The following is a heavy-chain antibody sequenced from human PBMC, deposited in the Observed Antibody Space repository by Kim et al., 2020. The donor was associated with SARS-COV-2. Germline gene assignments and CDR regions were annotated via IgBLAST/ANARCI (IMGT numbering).Heavy chain of an antibody. D-gene: IGHD6-6*01. V-gene: IGHV6-1*01. CDR3: ARDGPNELAWYFDL. J-gene: IGHJ2*01. Sequence: AVSVKSRITINPDTSKNQFSLQLNSVTPEDTAVYYCARDGPNELAWYFDLWGRGTLVTVSS.